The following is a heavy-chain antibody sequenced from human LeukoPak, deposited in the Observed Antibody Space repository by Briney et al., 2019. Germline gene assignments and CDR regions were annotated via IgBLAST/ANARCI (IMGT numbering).Heavy chain of an antibody. V-gene: IGHV5-51*01. Sequence: NTGESLKISCKGSGYSFTNYWIAWVRQMPGKGLEWMGIIYPGDSDTRYSPSFQGQVTISADRSISTAYLQWSSLKASDTAMYYCARRGESIPVLSPWGQGTLVTVSS. J-gene: IGHJ5*02. CDR1: GYSFTNYW. CDR2: IYPGDSDT. D-gene: IGHD6-6*01. CDR3: ARRGESIPVLSP.